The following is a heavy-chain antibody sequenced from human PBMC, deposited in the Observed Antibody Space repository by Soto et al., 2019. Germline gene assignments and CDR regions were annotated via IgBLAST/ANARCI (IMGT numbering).Heavy chain of an antibody. D-gene: IGHD1-26*01. J-gene: IGHJ6*02. CDR2: IIPIFGTA. CDR3: ARGGGRVGATDYYYYYGMDV. CDR1: GGTFSSYA. V-gene: IGHV1-69*12. Sequence: QVQLVQSGAEVKKPGSSVKVSCKASGGTFSSYAISWVRQAPGQGLEWMGGIIPIFGTANYAQKFQGRVTITADESPSTAYMGRSSLRSEDTAVYYCARGGGRVGATDYYYYYGMDVWGQGTTVTVSS.